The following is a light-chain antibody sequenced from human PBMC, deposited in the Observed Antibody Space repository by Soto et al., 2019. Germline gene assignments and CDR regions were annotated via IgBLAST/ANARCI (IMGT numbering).Light chain of an antibody. Sequence: DIVMTQSPDSLAVSLGERATINCKSSQSLLYSSNNKNFLAWYQQKPGQPPKLLIYWASIRESGVPERFSGSGSGTDFTLTISSLQAEDVAVYYCQQYYGTPPWTFGQGTKVEIK. CDR1: QSLLYSSNNKNF. CDR3: QQYYGTPPWT. J-gene: IGKJ1*01. CDR2: WAS. V-gene: IGKV4-1*01.